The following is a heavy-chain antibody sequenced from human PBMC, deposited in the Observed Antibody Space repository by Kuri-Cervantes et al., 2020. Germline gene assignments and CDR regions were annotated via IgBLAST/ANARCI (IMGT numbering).Heavy chain of an antibody. CDR3: ARGSGYFRL. V-gene: IGHV3-7*01. D-gene: IGHD5-12*01. CDR1: GFTFSSYS. CDR2: IKQDGSEK. Sequence: GGSLRLSCAASGFTFSSYSMNWVRQAPGKGLEWVASIKQDGSEKYYVDSVKGRFTISRDNARNSLYLQMNSLRAEDTTVYYCARGSGYFRLWGQGTLVTVSS. J-gene: IGHJ4*02.